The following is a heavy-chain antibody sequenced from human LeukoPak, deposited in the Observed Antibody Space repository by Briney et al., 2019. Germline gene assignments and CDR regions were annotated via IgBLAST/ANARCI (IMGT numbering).Heavy chain of an antibody. Sequence: ASVKVSCKASGYTFTSYYMHWVRQATGQGLEWMGWMNPNSGNTGYAQKFQGRLTMTRNTSISTAYMELSSLRSEDTAVYYCARGRFDPWGQGSLVTVSS. J-gene: IGHJ5*02. CDR2: MNPNSGNT. CDR1: GYTFTSYY. CDR3: ARGRFDP. V-gene: IGHV1-8*02.